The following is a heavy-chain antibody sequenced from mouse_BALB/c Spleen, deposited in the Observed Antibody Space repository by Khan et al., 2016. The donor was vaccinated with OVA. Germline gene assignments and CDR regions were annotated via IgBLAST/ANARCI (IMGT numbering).Heavy chain of an antibody. CDR2: ISSGGDYT. Sequence: EVQLLETGGDLVKPGGSLKLSCAASGFTFSSYGMSWVRQTPDKRLEWVATISSGGDYTYYPDSVKGRFTISRDNAKNTLYLQMSSLKSEDTAMYYCASHLTGSFAYGGQGTLGTVSA. CDR3: ASHLTGSFAY. D-gene: IGHD4-1*01. J-gene: IGHJ3*01. CDR1: GFTFSSYG. V-gene: IGHV5-6*01.